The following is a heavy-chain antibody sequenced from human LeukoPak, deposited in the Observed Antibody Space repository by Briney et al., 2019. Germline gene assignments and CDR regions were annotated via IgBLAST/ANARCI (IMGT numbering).Heavy chain of an antibody. Sequence: KPSETLSLTCTVSGGSISSYYWSWIRQPPGKGLEWIGFIYYRGSTNYNPSLKSRVTISVDTSKNHYYLKLSSLTAADTAVNYCTSDLRGKDIHHYFFDYRGQRRLLTVSS. V-gene: IGHV4-59*01. J-gene: IGHJ4*02. CDR2: IYYRGST. D-gene: IGHD2/OR15-2a*01. CDR1: GGSISSYY. CDR3: TSDLRGKDIHHYFFDY.